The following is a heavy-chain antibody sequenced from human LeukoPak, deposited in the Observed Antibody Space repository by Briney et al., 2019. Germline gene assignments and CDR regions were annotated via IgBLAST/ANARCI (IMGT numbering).Heavy chain of an antibody. V-gene: IGHV4-34*01. D-gene: IGHD1-7*01. CDR2: INHSGST. Sequence: SETLSLTCAVYGGSFSGYYWSGVRQPPGKGLDWVGEINHSGSTNYNPSLKSRVTISVDTSKKQFSLKLSSVTAADTAVYYCARERDELRYYYYYYMDVWGKGTTVTVSS. J-gene: IGHJ6*03. CDR1: GGSFSGYY. CDR3: ARERDELRYYYYYYMDV.